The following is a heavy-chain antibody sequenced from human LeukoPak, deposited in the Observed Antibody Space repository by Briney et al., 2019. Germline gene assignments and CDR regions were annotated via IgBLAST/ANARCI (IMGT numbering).Heavy chain of an antibody. CDR3: ARGRDSSGSSYSIFDL. Sequence: ASMKVSFKVSGYTFTAYFMHWVRQAPGQGLEWMGWINPNTGGTNYAQKFQGRVAMTRDTSITTVYMDLSRLTSDDAAVYYCARGRDSSGSSYSIFDLWGQGTLVAVSS. J-gene: IGHJ4*02. D-gene: IGHD3-22*01. V-gene: IGHV1-2*02. CDR2: INPNTGGT. CDR1: GYTFTAYF.